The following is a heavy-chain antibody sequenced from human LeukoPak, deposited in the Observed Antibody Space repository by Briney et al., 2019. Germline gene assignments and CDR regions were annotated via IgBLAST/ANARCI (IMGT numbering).Heavy chain of an antibody. CDR2: INTDGSTT. D-gene: IGHD1-26*01. Sequence: GGSLRLSCAASGFTFSDYWMHWVRQAPGKGLMGVSRINTDGSTTTYADSVKGRFTISRDNAKNTLYLQMNSLRDEDTAVYYCVRESREIRFDYWGQGILVTVSS. V-gene: IGHV3-74*01. CDR3: VRESREIRFDY. J-gene: IGHJ4*02. CDR1: GFTFSDYW.